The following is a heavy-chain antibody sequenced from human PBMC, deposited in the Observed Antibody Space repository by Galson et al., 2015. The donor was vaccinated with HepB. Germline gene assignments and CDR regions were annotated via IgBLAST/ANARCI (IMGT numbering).Heavy chain of an antibody. Sequence: SLRLSCAASGFIFSSYNMNWVRQAPGKGLEWVSSISSSSSYIYYSDAVKGRFTITRDDAQTSLYLQMNSLRAEDAAVYFCVRDPPLGTPLDYWGQGTLVTVSS. V-gene: IGHV3-21*01. J-gene: IGHJ4*02. CDR2: ISSSSSYI. CDR3: VRDPPLGTPLDY. CDR1: GFIFSSYN. D-gene: IGHD1-26*01.